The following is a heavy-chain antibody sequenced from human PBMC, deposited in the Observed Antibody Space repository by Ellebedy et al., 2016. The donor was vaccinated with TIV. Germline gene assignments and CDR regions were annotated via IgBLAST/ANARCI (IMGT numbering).Heavy chain of an antibody. D-gene: IGHD2-15*01. CDR3: ARDLAPVVVVAATHNWFDP. V-gene: IGHV1-18*01. J-gene: IGHJ5*02. CDR2: ISAYNRNT. CDR1: GYTFTSYG. Sequence: AASVKVSCKASGYTFTSYGISWVRQAPGQGLEWMGWISAYNRNTNYAQKLQGRVTMTTDTSTSTAYMELRSLRSDDTAVYYCARDLAPVVVVAATHNWFDPWGQGTLVTVSS.